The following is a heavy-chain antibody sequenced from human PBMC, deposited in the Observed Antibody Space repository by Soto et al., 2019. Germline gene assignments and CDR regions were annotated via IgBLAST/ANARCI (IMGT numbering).Heavy chain of an antibody. V-gene: IGHV3-23*01. CDR1: GFTFSSYV. D-gene: IGHD3-3*02. CDR3: ARESFSASPNFFDY. CDR2: ISGSGGST. J-gene: IGHJ4*02. Sequence: PGGSLRLSCAASGFTFSSYVMSWVRQAPGKGLEWVSAISGSGGSTYYADSVKGRFTISRDDAKNSLYLQMDSLRADDTAVYYCARESFSASPNFFDYWGQGTLVTVSS.